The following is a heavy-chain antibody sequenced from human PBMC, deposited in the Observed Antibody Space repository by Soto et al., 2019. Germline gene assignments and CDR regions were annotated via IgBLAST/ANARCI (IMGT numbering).Heavy chain of an antibody. D-gene: IGHD5-12*01. Sequence: ASVKVSCKASGYTFTSYAMHWVRQAPGQRLEWMGWINAGNGNTKYSQKFQGRVTITRDTSASTAYMELSSLRSEDTAVYYCARGKNSSYVLGDPYYYYGMDVWGQGITVTVSS. CDR2: INAGNGNT. V-gene: IGHV1-3*01. J-gene: IGHJ6*02. CDR1: GYTFTSYA. CDR3: ARGKNSSYVLGDPYYYYGMDV.